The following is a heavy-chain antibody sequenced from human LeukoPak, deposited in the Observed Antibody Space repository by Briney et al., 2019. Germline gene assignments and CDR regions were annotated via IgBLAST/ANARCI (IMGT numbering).Heavy chain of an antibody. D-gene: IGHD6-19*01. CDR2: IYYSGST. V-gene: IGHV4-59*08. CDR3: ARMSEIAYSSGWYGAFDI. CDR1: GGSISSYY. Sequence: SETLSLTCTVSGGSISSYYWSWIRQPPGKGLEWIGYIYYSGSTNYNPSLKSRVTISVDTSKNQFSLKLSSVTAVDTAVYYCARMSEIAYSSGWYGAFDIWGQGTMVTVSS. J-gene: IGHJ3*02.